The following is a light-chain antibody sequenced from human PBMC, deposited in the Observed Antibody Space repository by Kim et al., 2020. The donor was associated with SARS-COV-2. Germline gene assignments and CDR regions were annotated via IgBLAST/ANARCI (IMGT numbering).Light chain of an antibody. CDR1: QSVSSNY. CDR2: GAS. Sequence: EIVLTQSPGTLSLSPGERATLYCRASQSVSSNYLAWYQGKPGQAPRLLIFGASSRATGIPDRFSGSGSGTDFTLTISRLEPEDFAVYYCQQYGSSPYTFGQGTKLEI. V-gene: IGKV3-20*01. J-gene: IGKJ2*01. CDR3: QQYGSSPYT.